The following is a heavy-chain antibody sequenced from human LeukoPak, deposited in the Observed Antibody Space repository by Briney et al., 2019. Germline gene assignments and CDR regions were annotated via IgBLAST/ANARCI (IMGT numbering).Heavy chain of an antibody. J-gene: IGHJ3*02. V-gene: IGHV1-46*01. CDR2: INPSGGST. Sequence: ASVKVSCKASGYTFTSYYMHWVRQALGQGLEWMGIINPSGGSTSYAQKFQGRVTMTRDTSTSTVYMELSSLRSEDTAVYYCARGPDYAHYSSPWEGAFDIWGQGTMVTVPS. D-gene: IGHD6-13*01. CDR1: GYTFTSYY. CDR3: ARGPDYAHYSSPWEGAFDI.